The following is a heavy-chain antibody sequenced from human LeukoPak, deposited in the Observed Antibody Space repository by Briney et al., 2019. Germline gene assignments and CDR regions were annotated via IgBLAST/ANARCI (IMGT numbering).Heavy chain of an antibody. CDR1: GFTFSSYA. D-gene: IGHD6-6*01. J-gene: IGHJ6*03. Sequence: GGSLRLSCAASGFTFSSYAMSWVRQAPGKGLEWVSAISGSGGSTYYADSVKGRFTISRDNSKNTLYLQMNSLRAEDTAVYYCARGGAARPVGYYYYMDVWGKGTTVTVSS. CDR3: ARGGAARPVGYYYYMDV. CDR2: ISGSGGST. V-gene: IGHV3-23*01.